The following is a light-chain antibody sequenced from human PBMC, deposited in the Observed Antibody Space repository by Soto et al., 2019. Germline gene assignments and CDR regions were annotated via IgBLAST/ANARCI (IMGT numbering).Light chain of an antibody. V-gene: IGKV2-30*02. Sequence: VVVTQSPLSLPITLVKPASISCRSNESLVHSDGIAYFSWFQQRPGRSPRRLIYKVSNRDSGVPARFSGSGSGTDFALKISRVEAEDVGVYYCMQGTHRPITFGQGTRLEIK. CDR2: KVS. CDR1: ESLVHSDGIAY. CDR3: MQGTHRPIT. J-gene: IGKJ5*01.